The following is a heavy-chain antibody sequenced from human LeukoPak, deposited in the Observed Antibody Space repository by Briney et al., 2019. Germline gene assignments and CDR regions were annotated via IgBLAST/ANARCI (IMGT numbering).Heavy chain of an antibody. CDR2: IRYDGSNK. D-gene: IGHD3-22*01. Sequence: TGGSLRLSCAASGFTFSSYGMHWVRQAPGKGLEWVAFIRYDGSNKYYADSVKGRFTISRDNSKNTLYLQMNSLRAEDTAVYYCAKDLGYYDSSGYYVFDYWGQGTLVTVSS. CDR1: GFTFSSYG. CDR3: AKDLGYYDSSGYYVFDY. J-gene: IGHJ4*02. V-gene: IGHV3-30*02.